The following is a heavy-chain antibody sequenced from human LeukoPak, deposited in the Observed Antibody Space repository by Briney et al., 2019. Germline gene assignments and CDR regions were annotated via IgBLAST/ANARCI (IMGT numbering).Heavy chain of an antibody. CDR3: ARDYSPPHWSENSGYFDS. CDR1: PLTFSSYS. Sequence: GGSLRLSCTGSPLTFSSYSLNWVRQAPGKGLEWVASITTSSRYIYYADSVKGRFTISRGNAKNSLYLQMNSLRVEDTAVYYCARDYSPPHWSENSGYFDSWGQGTLVTVSS. J-gene: IGHJ4*02. CDR2: ITTSSRYI. D-gene: IGHD1-26*01. V-gene: IGHV3-21*01.